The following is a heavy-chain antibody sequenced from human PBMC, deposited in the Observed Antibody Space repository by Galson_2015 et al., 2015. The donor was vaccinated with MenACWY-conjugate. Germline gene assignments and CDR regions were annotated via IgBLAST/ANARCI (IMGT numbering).Heavy chain of an antibody. CDR2: ISASGGTT. J-gene: IGHJ5*02. V-gene: IGHV3-23*01. D-gene: IGHD4/OR15-4a*01. Sequence: SLRLSCAASGFGFSEYAMGWVRQAPGKGLECVSSISASGGTTHYADSVKGRFTLSRDNSTNILSLEMNSLTAEDTALYHCAKGPLMTLGLTGFDPWGQGTLVTVSS. CDR3: AKGPLMTLGLTGFDP. CDR1: GFGFSEYA.